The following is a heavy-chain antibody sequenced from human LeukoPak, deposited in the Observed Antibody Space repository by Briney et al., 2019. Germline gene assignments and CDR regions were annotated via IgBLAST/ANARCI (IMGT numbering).Heavy chain of an antibody. CDR3: TRKGSQWDFLVDY. CDR2: ITSSGRYI. J-gene: IGHJ4*02. D-gene: IGHD2/OR15-2a*01. Sequence: PGGSLRLSCAASGFTFGSYSMNWVRQAPGKGLEWVSSITSSGRYIYYADSVKGRFTISRDNSENSLYLQMGSLTAEDTAVYYCTRKGSQWDFLVDYWGQGTRVTVSS. CDR1: GFTFGSYS. V-gene: IGHV3-21*01.